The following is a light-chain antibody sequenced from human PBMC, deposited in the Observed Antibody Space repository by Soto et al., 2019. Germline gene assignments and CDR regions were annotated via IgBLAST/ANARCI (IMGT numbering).Light chain of an antibody. CDR3: HQRYSTTPIT. J-gene: IGKJ5*01. Sequence: DIQMTQSPSSLSAAIGDRATITCRASQSIRNYLNWYQHKPGAAPKLLIFGASNLESGVPSRFSGSGSGTEFTLSISSLQPEDYATYYCHQRYSTTPITFGQGTRVEIK. CDR1: QSIRNY. V-gene: IGKV1-39*01. CDR2: GAS.